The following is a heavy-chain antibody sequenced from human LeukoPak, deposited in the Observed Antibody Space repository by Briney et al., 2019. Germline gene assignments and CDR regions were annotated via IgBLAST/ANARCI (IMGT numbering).Heavy chain of an antibody. Sequence: GASVKVSCKASGYTFTSYGISWVRQAPGQGLEWMGWISAYNGNTNYAQKLQGRVTITTDTSTSTAHMELGSLRSDDTAVYYCASSPYYDYVWGSYRFDYWGQGTLVTVSS. CDR3: ASSPYYDYVWGSYRFDY. J-gene: IGHJ4*02. CDR1: GYTFTSYG. V-gene: IGHV1-18*01. CDR2: ISAYNGNT. D-gene: IGHD3-16*02.